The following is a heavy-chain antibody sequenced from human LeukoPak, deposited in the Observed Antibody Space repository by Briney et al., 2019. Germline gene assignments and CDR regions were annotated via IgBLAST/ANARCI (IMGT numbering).Heavy chain of an antibody. CDR1: GFTFSSYS. CDR3: AREGSWYILTHDY. D-gene: IGHD6-13*01. CDR2: ISSSSSYI. V-gene: IGHV3-21*01. Sequence: PGGSLRLSCAASGFTFSSYSMNWVRQAPGKGLEWVSSISSSSSYIYYADSVKGRFTISRDNAKNSLFLQMNSLRAEDTAVYYCAREGSWYILTHDYWGQGTLVTVSS. J-gene: IGHJ4*02.